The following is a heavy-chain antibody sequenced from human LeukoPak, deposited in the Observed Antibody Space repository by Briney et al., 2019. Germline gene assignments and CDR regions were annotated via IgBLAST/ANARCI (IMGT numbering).Heavy chain of an antibody. CDR2: IYYSGST. V-gene: IGHV4-39*01. D-gene: IGHD6-6*01. CDR1: GGSIISTTYY. Sequence: SETLSLTCTVSGGSIISTTYYWGWIRQPPGKGLEWIANIYYSGSTYYNPSLKSRVTISVGTSKNQFSLKLSSVTVADTAVYYCARLLGQQLVPGWFDPWGQGTPVTVSS. CDR3: ARLLGQQLVPGWFDP. J-gene: IGHJ5*02.